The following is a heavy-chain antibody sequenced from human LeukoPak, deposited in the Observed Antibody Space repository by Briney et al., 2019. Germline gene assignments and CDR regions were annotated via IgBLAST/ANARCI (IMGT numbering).Heavy chain of an antibody. Sequence: PSETLSLTCTVSGFSISSGYYWGWIRQPPGKGLEWIGSIYHSGSTYYNPSLKSRVTISVDTSKNQFSLKLSSVTAADTAVYYCTRGHPGVVRGTNWFDPWGQGTLVTVSS. CDR2: IYHSGST. D-gene: IGHD3-10*01. CDR1: GFSISSGYY. V-gene: IGHV4-38-2*02. CDR3: TRGHPGVVRGTNWFDP. J-gene: IGHJ5*02.